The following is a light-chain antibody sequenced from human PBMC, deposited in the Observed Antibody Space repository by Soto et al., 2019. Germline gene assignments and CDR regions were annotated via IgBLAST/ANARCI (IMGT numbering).Light chain of an antibody. CDR1: QSVSSSY. Sequence: EIVLTQSPGTLSLSPGERATLSCRASQSVSSSYLAWYQQKPGQAPRLLIYGASSRATGIPDRFSGSGSGTDFTLTISRPEPEDFAVYYCQQYGSPRTFGQGTKVEL. V-gene: IGKV3-20*01. J-gene: IGKJ1*01. CDR2: GAS. CDR3: QQYGSPRT.